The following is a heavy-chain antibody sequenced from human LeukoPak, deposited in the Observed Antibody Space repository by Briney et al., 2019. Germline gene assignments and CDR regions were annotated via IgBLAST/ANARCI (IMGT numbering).Heavy chain of an antibody. CDR2: IYHSEST. J-gene: IGHJ3*02. Sequence: SETLSLTCAVSGYSISSGYYWGWIRQPPGKGLDWIGRIYHSESTYYNPSLKSRVTISVDTSKNPFSLKLSSVTAADTAVYYCVRLYYGGKAFDIWGQGKMVTVSS. D-gene: IGHD4-23*01. CDR1: GYSISSGYY. V-gene: IGHV4-38-2*01. CDR3: VRLYYGGKAFDI.